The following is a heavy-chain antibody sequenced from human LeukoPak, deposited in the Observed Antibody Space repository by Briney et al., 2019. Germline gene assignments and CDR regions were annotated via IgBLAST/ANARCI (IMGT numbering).Heavy chain of an antibody. D-gene: IGHD4-17*01. Sequence: SQTLSLTCAISGDSVSSNSAAWNWLRQSPSRGLEWLGRTYYRSKWYNDYAVSVKSRITINPDTSKNQFSLQLNSVTPEDTAVYYCARDLDGDYVKLNYGMDVWGQGTTVTVSS. CDR2: TYYRSKWYN. CDR3: ARDLDGDYVKLNYGMDV. J-gene: IGHJ6*02. V-gene: IGHV6-1*01. CDR1: GDSVSSNSAA.